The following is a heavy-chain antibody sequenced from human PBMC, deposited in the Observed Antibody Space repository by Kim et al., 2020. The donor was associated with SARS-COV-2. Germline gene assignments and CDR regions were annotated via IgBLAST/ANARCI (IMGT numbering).Heavy chain of an antibody. CDR3: ASSASGLRYFDWLSRGGWFDP. J-gene: IGHJ5*02. D-gene: IGHD3-9*01. V-gene: IGHV4-31*03. Sequence: SETLSLTCTVSGGSISSGGYYWSWIRQHPGKGLEWIGYIYYSGSTYYNPYLKSRVTISVDTSKNQFSLKLSSVTAADTAVYYCASSASGLRYFDWLSRGGWFDPWGQGTLVTVSS. CDR1: GGSISSGGYY. CDR2: IYYSGST.